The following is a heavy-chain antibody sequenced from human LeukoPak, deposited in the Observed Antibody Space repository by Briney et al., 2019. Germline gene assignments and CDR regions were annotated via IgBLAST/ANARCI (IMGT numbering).Heavy chain of an antibody. CDR3: AKPDCSYSDCYRPTY. CDR1: GYTFSSFS. Sequence: ASVKVSCRASGYTFSSFSMNWVRQAPGKGLEWVSTLSTSGAATYYADSVKGRFTISRDNSQNTLYLQMNSLRAEDTAVYYCAKPDCSYSDCYRPTYWGQGTLVTVSS. D-gene: IGHD2-2*02. CDR2: LSTSGAAT. V-gene: IGHV3-23*01. J-gene: IGHJ4*02.